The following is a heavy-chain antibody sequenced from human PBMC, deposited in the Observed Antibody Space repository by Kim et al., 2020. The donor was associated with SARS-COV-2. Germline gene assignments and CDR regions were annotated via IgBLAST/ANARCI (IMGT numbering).Heavy chain of an antibody. CDR3: ARDAGISTEYYAMDV. V-gene: IGHV1-46*01. Sequence: ASVKVSCKASGNTFSSFYIHWVRQAPGQGLEWMAIINPTGHSTTYAQRFQGRVSVTRDTSTTTAYTSTVYMELSSLRSEDTAVYYCARDAGISTEYYAMDVWGQGTTVTVSS. CDR2: INPTGHST. J-gene: IGHJ6*02. CDR1: GNTFSSFY.